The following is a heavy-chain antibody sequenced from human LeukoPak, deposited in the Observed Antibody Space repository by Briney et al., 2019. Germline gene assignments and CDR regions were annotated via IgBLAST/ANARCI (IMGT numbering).Heavy chain of an antibody. D-gene: IGHD3-16*02. Sequence: GASVKVSCKASGYTFTGYYMHWVRQAPGQGLEWMGWINPNSGGTNYAQKFQGRVTMTRDTSISTAYMELSRLRSDDTAVYYCARAHYDYVWGSYRYTVLYFDYWGQGTLVTVSS. CDR3: ARAHYDYVWGSYRYTVLYFDY. CDR2: INPNSGGT. V-gene: IGHV1-2*02. J-gene: IGHJ4*02. CDR1: GYTFTGYY.